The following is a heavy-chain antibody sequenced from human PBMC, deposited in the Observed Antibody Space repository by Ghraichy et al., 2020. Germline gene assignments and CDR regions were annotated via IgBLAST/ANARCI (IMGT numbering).Heavy chain of an antibody. CDR3: AKRITAASRAFDI. CDR2: ISTSGGAT. D-gene: IGHD6-13*01. CDR1: GFMFSSYA. V-gene: IGHV3-23*01. Sequence: GGSLRLSCAASGFMFSSYAMTWVRQAPGKGLEWVSGISTSGGATYHADSVKGRFTISRDNSKNTLYLQMNSPRAEDTAVYHCAKRITAASRAFDIWGQGTMVTVSS. J-gene: IGHJ3*02.